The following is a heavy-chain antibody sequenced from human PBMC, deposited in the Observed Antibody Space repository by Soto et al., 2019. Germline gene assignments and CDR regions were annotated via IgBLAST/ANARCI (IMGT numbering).Heavy chain of an antibody. CDR2: INPNSGGT. J-gene: IGHJ6*02. CDR3: ARDERDVVVVAATPYYYYGMDV. D-gene: IGHD2-15*01. CDR1: GYTFTGYY. Sequence: ASVKVSCKASGYTFTGYYMHWVRQAPGQGLEWMGWINPNSGGTNYAQKFQGRVTMTRDTSISIAYMELSRLRSDDTAVYYCARDERDVVVVAATPYYYYGMDVWGHGTTVTVSS. V-gene: IGHV1-2*02.